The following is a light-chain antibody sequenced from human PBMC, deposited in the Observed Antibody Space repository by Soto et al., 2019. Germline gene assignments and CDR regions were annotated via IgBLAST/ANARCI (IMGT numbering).Light chain of an antibody. J-gene: IGLJ1*01. Sequence: QSVLPQPASVSGSPGQPITISCTGTSSDVGFHNLVSWYQHRPGKAPKFILYEGSKRPSGVSNRFSGSKSGNTASLTISGLKDEDEAYYYCCSYAGSSYYVFGSGTKVTV. V-gene: IGLV2-23*01. CDR3: CSYAGSSYYV. CDR1: SSDVGFHNL. CDR2: EGS.